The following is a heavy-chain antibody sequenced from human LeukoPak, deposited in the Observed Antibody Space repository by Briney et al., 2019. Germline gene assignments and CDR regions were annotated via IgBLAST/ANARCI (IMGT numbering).Heavy chain of an antibody. CDR2: ISGSGDIT. CDR1: AFTFSSYA. J-gene: IGHJ3*02. D-gene: IGHD1-14*01. V-gene: IGHV3-23*01. CDR3: AKGEGTNSGAFDI. Sequence: PGGSLRLSCAASAFTFSSYAMSWVRQAPGKGLKWVSTISGSGDITYYADSVKGRFTISRDNSKNTLYLQMNSLRAEGTAVYYCAKGEGTNSGAFDIWGQGTVVIVSS.